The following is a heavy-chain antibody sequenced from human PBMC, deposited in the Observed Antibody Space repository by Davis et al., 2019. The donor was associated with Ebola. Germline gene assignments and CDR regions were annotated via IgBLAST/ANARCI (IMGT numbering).Heavy chain of an antibody. CDR2: INPHNGNT. J-gene: IGHJ4*02. CDR3: AREGGIAVADFDY. V-gene: IGHV1-18*04. D-gene: IGHD6-19*01. CDR1: GYTFTSYY. Sequence: ASVKVSCKASGYTFTSYYMHWVRQAPGQGLEWMGWINPHNGNTNYAQNVQGRVTMTTDTSTSTAYMEVGSLRSDDTAVYYCAREGGIAVADFDYWGQGTLVTVSS.